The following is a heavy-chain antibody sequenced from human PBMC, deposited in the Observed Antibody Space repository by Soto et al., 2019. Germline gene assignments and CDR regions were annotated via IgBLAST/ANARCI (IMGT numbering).Heavy chain of an antibody. CDR2: ISAYNGNT. V-gene: IGHV1-18*01. J-gene: IGHJ5*02. CDR3: ARTRRLIAAVGIPFDP. CDR1: GYTFTSYG. Sequence: QVQLVQSGAEVKKPGASVKVSCKASGYTFTSYGISWVRQAPGQGLERMGWISAYNGNTNYAQKLQSRVTMTTDTSTSTAYMELRSLRSDDTAVYYCARTRRLIAAVGIPFDPWGQGTLVTVSS. D-gene: IGHD6-13*01.